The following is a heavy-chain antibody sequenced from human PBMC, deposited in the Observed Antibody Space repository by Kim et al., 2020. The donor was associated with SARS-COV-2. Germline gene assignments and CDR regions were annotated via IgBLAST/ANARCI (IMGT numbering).Heavy chain of an antibody. V-gene: IGHV4-31*03. J-gene: IGHJ6*02. D-gene: IGHD5-12*01. CDR3: ARDHHVDPSGYGIHYYYYGMDV. CDR1: GGSISSGGYY. Sequence: SETLSLTCTVSGGSISSGGYYWSWIRQHPGKGLEWIGYIYYSGSTYYNPSLKSRVTISVDTSKNQFSLKLSSVTAADTAVYYCARDHHVDPSGYGIHYYYYGMDVWGQGTTVTVSS. CDR2: IYYSGST.